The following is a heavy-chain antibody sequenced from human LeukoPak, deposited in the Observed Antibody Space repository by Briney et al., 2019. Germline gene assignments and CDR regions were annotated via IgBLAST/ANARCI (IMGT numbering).Heavy chain of an antibody. CDR3: ARKYDSSGYYNNYYYYYGMDV. CDR2: INHSGST. Sequence: PSETLSLTCAVYGVSFSGYYWSWIRQPPGKGLEWIGEINHSGSTNYNPSLKSRVTISVDTSKNQFSLKLSSVTAADTAVYYCARKYDSSGYYNNYYYYYGMDVWGQGTTVTVSS. V-gene: IGHV4-34*01. CDR1: GVSFSGYY. J-gene: IGHJ6*02. D-gene: IGHD3-22*01.